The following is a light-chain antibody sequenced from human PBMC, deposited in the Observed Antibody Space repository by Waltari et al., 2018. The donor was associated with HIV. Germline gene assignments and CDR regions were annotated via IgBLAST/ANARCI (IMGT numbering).Light chain of an antibody. CDR2: GDN. V-gene: IGLV1-40*01. CDR1: SPPVGAAD. CDR3: QAYDSSVIGSV. J-gene: IGLJ3*02. Sequence: QSVLTQPPSVSGAPGQTVTISCTVSSPPVGAADVHWYQQLPGAAPKLLIYGDNNRPSGVPDRFSGSKSGASASLAITGLQAQDEAYYYCQAYDSSVIGSVFGGGTKVTVL.